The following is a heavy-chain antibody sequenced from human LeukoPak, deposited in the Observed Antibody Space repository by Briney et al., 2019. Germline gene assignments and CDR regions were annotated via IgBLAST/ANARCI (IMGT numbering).Heavy chain of an antibody. CDR1: GFTFSNAW. J-gene: IGHJ5*02. D-gene: IGHD3-3*01. Sequence: PGGSLRLSCAASGFTFSNAWMSWIRQPAGKGLEWIGRFYTSGSTSYNPSLKSRVTISVDTSKNQFSLKLSSVTAADTAVYYCAREQSGFYNWFDPWGQGTLVTVSS. CDR2: FYTSGST. V-gene: IGHV4-4*07. CDR3: AREQSGFYNWFDP.